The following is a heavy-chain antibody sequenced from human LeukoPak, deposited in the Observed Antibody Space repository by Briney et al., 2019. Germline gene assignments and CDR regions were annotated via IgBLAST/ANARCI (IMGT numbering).Heavy chain of an antibody. Sequence: GGSLRLSCAASGFTFSSYAMSWVRQAPGKGLEWVSSISGVGSTSYYGDSVKGRFTISRDNSKNTLYLQMNSLRAEDTAVYYCATDSYNWNDAFDIWGQGAMVTVSS. CDR2: ISGVGSTS. CDR1: GFTFSSYA. CDR3: ATDSYNWNDAFDI. J-gene: IGHJ3*02. D-gene: IGHD1-1*01. V-gene: IGHV3-23*01.